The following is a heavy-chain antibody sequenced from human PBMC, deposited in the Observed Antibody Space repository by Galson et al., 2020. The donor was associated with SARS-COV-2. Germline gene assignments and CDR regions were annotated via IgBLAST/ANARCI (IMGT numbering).Heavy chain of an antibody. Sequence: ASETLSLTCAVSGGSITSSPYYWGWIRQSPGKGLEWIGTIYYTGTPYYNPSLKSRVTISADTSKNQFSLRLTSVTAADTAVYYCARGPIVVVPSPIPPWGQRILVPVSS. J-gene: IGHJ5*02. CDR1: GGSITSSPYY. V-gene: IGHV4-39*01. CDR2: IYYTGTP. D-gene: IGHD2-2*02. CDR3: ARGPIVVVPSPIPP.